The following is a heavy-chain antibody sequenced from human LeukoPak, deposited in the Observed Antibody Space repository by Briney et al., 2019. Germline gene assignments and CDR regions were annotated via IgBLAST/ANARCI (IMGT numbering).Heavy chain of an antibody. CDR1: GDSVSSSSYY. V-gene: IGHV4-39*01. CDR3: ATSVDIVARGTVFDY. Sequence: SETLSLTCSASGDSVSSSSYYWGWIRQPPGKGLEWIGYLYYSGSTYYNPSLKSRVTISVDTSKNQFSLKLSSVTAADTAVYYCATSVDIVARGTVFDYWGQGTLVTVSS. D-gene: IGHD5-12*01. CDR2: LYYSGST. J-gene: IGHJ4*02.